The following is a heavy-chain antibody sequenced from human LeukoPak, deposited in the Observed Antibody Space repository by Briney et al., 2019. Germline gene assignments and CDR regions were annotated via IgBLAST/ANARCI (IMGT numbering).Heavy chain of an antibody. V-gene: IGHV3-23*01. CDR3: VKHSLYYYGSGTYFDY. Sequence: PGGSLRLSCAASGFTFSTYGMGWVRQAPGKGLEWVSSISYSDDSTYYADSVKGRFTISRDNPKNTLSLQMNSQRAEDTAVYYCVKHSLYYYGSGTYFDYWGQGTLVTVSS. CDR2: ISYSDDST. J-gene: IGHJ4*02. D-gene: IGHD3-10*01. CDR1: GFTFSTYG.